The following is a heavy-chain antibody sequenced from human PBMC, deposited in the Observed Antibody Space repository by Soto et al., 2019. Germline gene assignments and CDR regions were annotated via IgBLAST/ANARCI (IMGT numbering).Heavy chain of an antibody. CDR3: ARIPRAGECDI. Sequence: EVQVVESGGGLVQPGGSLRLSCAASGFNLNSYAMNWVRQAPGKGLEWVSFINSDSSAIYYAGSVKGRFTISRDSAKNSLYLQMNSLRAEDTAVYYCARIPRAGECDIWGQGTMVTVSS. D-gene: IGHD2-21*01. V-gene: IGHV3-48*01. CDR2: INSDSSAI. CDR1: GFNLNSYA. J-gene: IGHJ3*02.